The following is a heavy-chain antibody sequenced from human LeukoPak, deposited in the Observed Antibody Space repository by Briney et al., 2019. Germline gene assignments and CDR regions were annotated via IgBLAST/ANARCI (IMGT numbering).Heavy chain of an antibody. J-gene: IGHJ4*02. CDR2: ISGSGDNT. CDR3: GKGPLTHYDFWSGYYR. D-gene: IGHD3-3*01. CDR1: GFTFSNAA. Sequence: GGSLRLSCAASGFTFSNAAMIWVRQAPGKGLEWVSSISGSGDNTYYADSVKGRFTISRHNSKNTLFLQMNSLRADDTAVYFCGKGPLTHYDFWSGYYRWGQGTLVTVSS. V-gene: IGHV3-23*01.